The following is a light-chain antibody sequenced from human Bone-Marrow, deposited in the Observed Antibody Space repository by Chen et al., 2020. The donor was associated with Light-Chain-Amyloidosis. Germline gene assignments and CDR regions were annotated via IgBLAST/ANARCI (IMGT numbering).Light chain of an antibody. CDR1: SVHSNYA. J-gene: IGLJ3*02. CDR3: QTWGTGIQV. V-gene: IGLV4-69*01. Sequence: QLVVTQSPSASASLGASVKLTCTLSSVHSNYAVAWHQQQPEKGPRYLMKLNSDGSHNKGDGIPDRFSGSSSGAERYLTSSSLQSEDEADYFCQTWGTGIQVFGGGTKLTVL. CDR2: LNSDGSH.